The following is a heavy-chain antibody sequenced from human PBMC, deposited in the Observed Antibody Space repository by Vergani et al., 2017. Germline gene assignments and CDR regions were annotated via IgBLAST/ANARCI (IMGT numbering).Heavy chain of an antibody. CDR2: IYHSGRT. D-gene: IGHD3-10*01. CDR3: ARVVWFGELAGAFDI. CDR1: GGSISSSNW. V-gene: IGHV4-4*02. J-gene: IGHJ3*02. Sequence: QVQLQESGPGLVKPSGTLSLTCAVPGGSISSSNWWSWVRQPPGKGVEWIGEIYHSGRTNYNPSLRSRVTISVDKSKNQFSLKLSSGTAADAAVYYCARVVWFGELAGAFDIWGQGTMVTVSS.